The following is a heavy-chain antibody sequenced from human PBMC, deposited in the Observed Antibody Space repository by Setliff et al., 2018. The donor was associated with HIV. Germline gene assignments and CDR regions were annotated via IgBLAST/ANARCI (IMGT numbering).Heavy chain of an antibody. CDR1: GGSISSHY. CDR3: AKGAGFYGDYTFDH. Sequence: SETLSLTCTVSGGSISSHYWSWIRQPPGKGLEWVGLIYYTGIPTYNPSLSSRVTISVDTSKNQFSLKLTSVTAADTAVYYCAKGAGFYGDYTFDHWGQGRQGTVSS. V-gene: IGHV4-59*11. CDR2: IYYTGIP. J-gene: IGHJ4*02. D-gene: IGHD4-17*01.